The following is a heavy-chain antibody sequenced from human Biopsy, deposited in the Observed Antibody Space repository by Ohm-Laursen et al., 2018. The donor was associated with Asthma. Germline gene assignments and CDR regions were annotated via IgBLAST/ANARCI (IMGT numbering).Heavy chain of an antibody. Sequence: SVKVSCKASGYTFNAYYVHWVRQAPGQEFEWMGRINPNSGNTHYAHKFQGRVTMTRDTSISTVYMELTRLRSDDTAVYYCARAPQPQNYGSGNAQYGLDVWGQGTTVTVSS. CDR1: GYTFNAYY. CDR3: ARAPQPQNYGSGNAQYGLDV. V-gene: IGHV1-2*06. J-gene: IGHJ6*02. D-gene: IGHD3-10*01. CDR2: INPNSGNT.